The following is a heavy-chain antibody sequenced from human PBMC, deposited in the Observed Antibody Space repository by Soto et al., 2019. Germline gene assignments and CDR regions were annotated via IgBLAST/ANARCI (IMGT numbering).Heavy chain of an antibody. CDR3: ARHLFVAQAGRFDP. J-gene: IGHJ5*02. Sequence: QLQLQESGPGRVKPSETLSLTCTVSGGSISTTYDYWGWLRQPPGKGLEWIATIHYRGSSYYNPSLKSRVTISVDTSKSHFSLRLTSVTAADTATYYCARHLFVAQAGRFDPWGQGTLVTVSS. CDR2: IHYRGSS. D-gene: IGHD6-19*01. CDR1: GGSISTTYDY. V-gene: IGHV4-39*01.